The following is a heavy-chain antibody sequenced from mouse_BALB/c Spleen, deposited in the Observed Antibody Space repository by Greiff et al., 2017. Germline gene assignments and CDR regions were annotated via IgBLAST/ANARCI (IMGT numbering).Heavy chain of an antibody. CDR2: IYPGDGDT. CDR3: ARCGIFAY. Sequence: QVQLQQSGAELARPGASVKLSCKASGYTFTSYWMQWVKQRPGQGLEWIGAIYPGDGDTRYTQKFKGKATLTADKSSSTAYMQLSSLASEDSAVYYCARCGIFAYWGQGTLVTVSA. V-gene: IGHV1-87*01. CDR1: GYTFTSYW. D-gene: IGHD1-1*02. J-gene: IGHJ3*01.